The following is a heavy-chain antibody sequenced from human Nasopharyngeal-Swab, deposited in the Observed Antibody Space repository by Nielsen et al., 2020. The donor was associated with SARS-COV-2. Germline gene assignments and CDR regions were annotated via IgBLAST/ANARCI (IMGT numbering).Heavy chain of an antibody. V-gene: IGHV3-48*04. J-gene: IGHJ4*02. CDR1: GFTFSSYS. CDR2: ISSSSSTI. CDR3: ARAPGNGLGIKFFDY. D-gene: IGHD2-8*01. Sequence: GEALKISCAASGFTFSSYSMNWVRQAPGKGLEWVSYISSSSSTIYYADSVKGRFTISRDNAKNSLYLQMNSLRAEDTAVYYCARAPGNGLGIKFFDYWGKGTLVTVSS.